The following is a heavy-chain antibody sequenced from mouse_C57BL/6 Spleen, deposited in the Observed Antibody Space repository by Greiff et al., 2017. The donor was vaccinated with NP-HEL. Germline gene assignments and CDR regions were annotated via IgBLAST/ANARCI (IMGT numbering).Heavy chain of an antibody. CDR3: AKFVAYYFDY. Sequence: VQLQQSGPVLVKPGASVKMSCKASGYTFTDYYMNWVKQSHGKSLEWIGVINPYNGGTSYNQKFKGKATLTVDKSSSTAYMELNSLTSEDSAVYYCAKFVAYYFDYWGQGTTLTVSS. CDR1: GYTFTDYY. CDR2: INPYNGGT. D-gene: IGHD1-1*01. J-gene: IGHJ2*01. V-gene: IGHV1-19*01.